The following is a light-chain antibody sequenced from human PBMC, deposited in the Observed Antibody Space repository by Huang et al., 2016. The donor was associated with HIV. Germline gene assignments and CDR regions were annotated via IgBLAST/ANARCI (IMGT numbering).Light chain of an antibody. Sequence: IVMTQSPESLSVSLGERATINCKSSQSVLSKSDNRNYVAWYQEKPGQSPKVLIYWASTQQAGVPDRFRGSGSGTNFTLTIDRCQAEDGALYYCQQYFSTPTFGLGTKLEI. V-gene: IGKV4-1*01. CDR1: QSVLSKSDNRNY. CDR2: WAS. J-gene: IGKJ2*01. CDR3: QQYFSTPT.